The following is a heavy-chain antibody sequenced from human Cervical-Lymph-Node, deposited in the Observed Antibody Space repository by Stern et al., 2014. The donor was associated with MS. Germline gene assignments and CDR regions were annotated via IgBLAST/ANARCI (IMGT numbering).Heavy chain of an antibody. CDR3: AKHACTGAACPFDL. J-gene: IGHJ4*02. CDR1: GDSISSYTHY. V-gene: IGHV4-39*01. Sequence: QLQLQESGPGLVKPSETLSLTCAVSGDSISSYTHYWAWIRQPPGKGLEWIGRVYYSGATYYNPSLKIPVTISVAPSKNHFSLGLNSVPAADTAVYYCAKHACTGAACPFDLWGQGTLVTVSS. CDR2: VYYSGAT. D-gene: IGHD2-8*02.